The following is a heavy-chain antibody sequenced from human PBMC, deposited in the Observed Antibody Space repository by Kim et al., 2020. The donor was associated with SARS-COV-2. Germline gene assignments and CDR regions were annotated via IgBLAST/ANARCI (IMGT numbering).Heavy chain of an antibody. CDR3: AKGANKAAAFDY. D-gene: IGHD6-25*01. Sequence: YAADSVKGRFTISRDKSKSTLYLQMNSLRAEDTAVYYWAKGANKAAAFDYWGQGTLVTVSS. V-gene: IGHV3-30*02. J-gene: IGHJ4*02.